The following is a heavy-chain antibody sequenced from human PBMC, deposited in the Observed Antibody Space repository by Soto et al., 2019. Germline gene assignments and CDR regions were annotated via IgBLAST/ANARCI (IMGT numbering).Heavy chain of an antibody. CDR1: GYTFTSYY. D-gene: IGHD4-17*01. Sequence: QVQLVQSGAEVKKPGASVKVSCKASGYTFTSYYMHWVRQAPGQGLEWMGIINPSGGSTSYAQKFQGRVTMTRDTSTSTVYLELSSLRSEDTAVYYCAARDTLYGDPFDYWGQGTLVTVSS. J-gene: IGHJ4*02. CDR2: INPSGGST. CDR3: AARDTLYGDPFDY. V-gene: IGHV1-46*03.